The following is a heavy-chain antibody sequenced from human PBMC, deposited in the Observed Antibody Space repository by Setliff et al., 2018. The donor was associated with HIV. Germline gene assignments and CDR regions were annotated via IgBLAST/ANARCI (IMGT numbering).Heavy chain of an antibody. CDR1: VFTFSIHN. J-gene: IGHJ4*02. Sequence: PGGSLRLSCAASVFTFSIHNMNWVRQAPGKGLEWLSYISSSSRTIYYADSVKGRFTISRDNAKNSLYLQMSSLRAEDTALYFCSIHSPLSSWGQGTLVTVSS. CDR3: SIHSPLSS. V-gene: IGHV3-48*01. CDR2: ISSSSRTI. D-gene: IGHD6-6*01.